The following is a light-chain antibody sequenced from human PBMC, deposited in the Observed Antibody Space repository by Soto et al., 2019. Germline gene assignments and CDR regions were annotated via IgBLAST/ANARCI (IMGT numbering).Light chain of an antibody. Sequence: EIVLTQSPGTLSLSPGERATLSCRASQSISSNYLAWYQQRAGXAPRLLIFGASYRATGIPDRFSGSGSGTDFTLTISRLEPEDFAVYYCQQYSSSPPEFTFGPGTKVDSK. CDR2: GAS. CDR1: QSISSNY. V-gene: IGKV3-20*01. CDR3: QQYSSSPPEFT. J-gene: IGKJ3*01.